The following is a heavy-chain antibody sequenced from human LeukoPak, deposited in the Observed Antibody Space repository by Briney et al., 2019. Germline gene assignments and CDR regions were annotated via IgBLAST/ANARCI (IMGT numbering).Heavy chain of an antibody. CDR1: GDSVSRYS. J-gene: IGHJ5*02. CDR2: IYTSGST. D-gene: IGHD6-13*01. CDR3: ARGLRAAGTRGWFDP. Sequence: SETLSLTCTVSGDSVSRYSWSWVRQPPGEGLGWIGYIYTSGSTNYNPSLKSRVTISVDTSKNQFSLKLSSVTAADTAVYYCARGLRAAGTRGWFDPWGQGTLVTVSS. V-gene: IGHV4-4*09.